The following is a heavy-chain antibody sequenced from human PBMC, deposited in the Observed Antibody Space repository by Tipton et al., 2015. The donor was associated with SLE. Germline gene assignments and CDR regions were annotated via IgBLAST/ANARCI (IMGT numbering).Heavy chain of an antibody. J-gene: IGHJ3*02. Sequence: SLRLSCAASGFTFSSYDMHWVRQATGKGLEWVSAIGTAGDTYYPGSVKGRFTISRDNSKHTLNLQMSSLRAEDTAVYYCAKLGGGLCIATFGLCAFDIWGQGTMVTVSS. CDR2: IGTAGDT. CDR3: AKLGGGLCIATFGLCAFDI. V-gene: IGHV3-13*01. D-gene: IGHD3/OR15-3a*01. CDR1: GFTFSSYD.